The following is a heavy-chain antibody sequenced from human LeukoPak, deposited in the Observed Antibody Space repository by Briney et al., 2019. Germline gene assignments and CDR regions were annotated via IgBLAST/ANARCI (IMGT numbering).Heavy chain of an antibody. CDR2: IYYSGRT. J-gene: IGHJ4*02. Sequence: SETLSLTCTVSGGSISSSSYYWGWIRQPPGKGLEWIGSIYYSGRTYYNPSLKSRVTISVDTSKNQFSLKLSSVTAADTAVYYCARVGSSSWGRHFDYWGQGTLVTVSS. CDR3: ARVGSSSWGRHFDY. V-gene: IGHV4-39*07. D-gene: IGHD6-13*01. CDR1: GGSISSSSYY.